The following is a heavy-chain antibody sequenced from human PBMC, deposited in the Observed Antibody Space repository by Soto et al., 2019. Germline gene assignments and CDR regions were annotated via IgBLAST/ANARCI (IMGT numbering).Heavy chain of an antibody. V-gene: IGHV4-59*08. D-gene: IGHD4-17*01. CDR3: ARRYGDCFDY. J-gene: IGHJ4*02. CDR2: IYYSGST. CDR1: GGSISSHY. Sequence: SETLSLTCTVSGGSISSHYWSWIRQPPGKGLEWIGYIYYSGSTNYNPSLKSRVTISVDTSKNQFSLKLSSVTAADTAVYYCARRYGDCFDYWGQGTLVTVSS.